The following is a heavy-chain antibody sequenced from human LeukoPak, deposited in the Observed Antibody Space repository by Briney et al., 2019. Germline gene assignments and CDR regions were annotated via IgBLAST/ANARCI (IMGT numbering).Heavy chain of an antibody. J-gene: IGHJ4*02. CDR3: ARAGGTGYSSGWYDY. Sequence: SETLSLTCAVYGGSFSGYYWSWIRQPLGKGLEWIGEINHSGSTNYNPSLKSRVTISVDTSKNQFSLKLSSVTAADTAVYYCARAGGTGYSSGWYDYWGQGTLVTVSS. D-gene: IGHD6-19*01. V-gene: IGHV4-34*01. CDR1: GGSFSGYY. CDR2: INHSGST.